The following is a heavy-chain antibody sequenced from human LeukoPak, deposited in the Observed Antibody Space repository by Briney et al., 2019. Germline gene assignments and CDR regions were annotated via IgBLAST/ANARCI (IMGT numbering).Heavy chain of an antibody. Sequence: GGSLRLSCAASGFTFSDYYMSWIRQAPGKGLEWVSYISSSGSTIYYADSVKGRFTISRDNAKNSLYLQMNSLRAEDTAVYYCARERENYDILTRYSPDLFAPWGQGTLVTVSS. CDR3: ARERENYDILTRYSPDLFAP. CDR1: GFTFSDYY. CDR2: ISSSGSTI. D-gene: IGHD3-9*01. V-gene: IGHV3-11*01. J-gene: IGHJ5*02.